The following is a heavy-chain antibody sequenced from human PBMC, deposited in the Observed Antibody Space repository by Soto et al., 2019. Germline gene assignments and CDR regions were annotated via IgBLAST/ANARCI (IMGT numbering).Heavy chain of an antibody. Sequence: PSETLSLTCTVSGGSMTGYYWSWIRQPPGARLEWIGYIYYSGSTNYNPSLKSRVTISVDTSINQFSLKVNSVTAADTAVYYCARGDYGGTSYFQRWGQGTLVTVSS. V-gene: IGHV4-59*01. CDR1: GGSMTGYY. D-gene: IGHD4-17*01. CDR2: IYYSGST. J-gene: IGHJ1*01. CDR3: ARGDYGGTSYFQR.